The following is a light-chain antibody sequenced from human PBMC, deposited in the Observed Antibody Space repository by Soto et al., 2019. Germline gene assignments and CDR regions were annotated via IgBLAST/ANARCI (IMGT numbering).Light chain of an antibody. CDR2: DAS. J-gene: IGKJ5*01. CDR1: QSVSNNY. V-gene: IGKV3-11*01. CDR3: QQRRSWPPTIT. Sequence: EIVLTQSPGTLSLSPGERATLSCRASQSVSNNYLAWYQQKPGQAPRLLIYDASNRATGTPARFSGSGSGTDFTLTISSLEPEDFAVYYCQQRRSWPPTITFGQGTRLEI.